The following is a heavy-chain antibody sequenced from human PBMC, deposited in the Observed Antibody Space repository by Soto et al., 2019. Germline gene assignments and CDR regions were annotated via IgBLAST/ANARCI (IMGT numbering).Heavy chain of an antibody. CDR1: GGTFSSYA. D-gene: IGHD2-15*01. Sequence: RASVKVSCKASGGTFSSYAISWVRQAPGQGLEWMGGIIPIFGTANYAQKFQGRVTITADESTSTAYMELSSLRSEDTAVYYCARGAGYCSGGSCYSRSDAFDIWGQGTMVTVSS. V-gene: IGHV1-69*13. CDR3: ARGAGYCSGGSCYSRSDAFDI. CDR2: IIPIFGTA. J-gene: IGHJ3*02.